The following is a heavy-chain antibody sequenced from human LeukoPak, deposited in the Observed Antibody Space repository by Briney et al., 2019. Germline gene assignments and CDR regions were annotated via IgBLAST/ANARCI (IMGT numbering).Heavy chain of an antibody. V-gene: IGHV3-21*01. D-gene: IGHD1-1*01. CDR3: ARGLVRNDAN. J-gene: IGHJ4*02. CDR2: ISSSSSYI. Sequence: GGSLRLSCAASGFTFSSYWMSWVRQAPGKGLEWVSSISSSSSYIYYADSVKGRFTISRDNAKNSLYLQMNSLRAEDTAVYYCARGLVRNDANWGQGTLVTVSS. CDR1: GFTFSSYW.